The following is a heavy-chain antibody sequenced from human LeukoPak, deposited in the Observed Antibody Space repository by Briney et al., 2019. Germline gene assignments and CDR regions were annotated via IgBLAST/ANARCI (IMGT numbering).Heavy chain of an antibody. V-gene: IGHV3-21*01. CDR1: GFDFSKFS. D-gene: IGHD1-1*01. J-gene: IGHJ4*02. CDR3: TRVTAAVGTSPFDH. CDR2: ISSSSSFV. Sequence: GGSLRLSCVASGFDFSKFSMNWVRQAPGKGLEWVSTISSSSSFVFYADSVKGRFSVSRDNAKNSLDLEMYSLRVGDTAVYYCTRVTAAVGTSPFDHWGQGIVVTVSP.